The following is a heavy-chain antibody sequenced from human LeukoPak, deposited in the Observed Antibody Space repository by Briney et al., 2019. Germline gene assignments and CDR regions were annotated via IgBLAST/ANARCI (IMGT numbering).Heavy chain of an antibody. V-gene: IGHV3-49*03. Sequence: GGSLRLSCTASGVSIGDYAMSWFRQAPGKGLEWISLIRSKAYGGTTEYAASVEGRFTISRDDSKSIAYLQMNSLKTEDTDVYYCTKSRFYDYVWGGSWGQGTLVTVSS. CDR2: IRSKAYGGTT. D-gene: IGHD3-16*01. J-gene: IGHJ5*02. CDR1: GVSIGDYA. CDR3: TKSRFYDYVWGGS.